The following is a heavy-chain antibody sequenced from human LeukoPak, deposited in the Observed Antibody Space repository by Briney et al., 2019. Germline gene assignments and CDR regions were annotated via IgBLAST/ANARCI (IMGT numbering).Heavy chain of an antibody. V-gene: IGHV1-69*13. CDR1: GGTFSSYA. D-gene: IGHD2-15*01. CDR2: IIPIFGTA. Sequence: ASVKVSCKASGGTFSSYAISWVRQAPGQGLEWMGGIIPIFGTANYAQKSQGRVTITADESTSTAYMELSSLRSEDTAVYYCARETLGYCSGGSCYRYYYYGMDVWGQGTTVTVSS. CDR3: ARETLGYCSGGSCYRYYYYGMDV. J-gene: IGHJ6*02.